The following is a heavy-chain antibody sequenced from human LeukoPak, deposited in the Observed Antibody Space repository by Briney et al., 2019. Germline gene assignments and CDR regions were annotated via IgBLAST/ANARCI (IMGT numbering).Heavy chain of an antibody. D-gene: IGHD3-3*01. CDR2: ILFDESNR. V-gene: IGHV3-30*02. J-gene: IGHJ4*02. CDR3: ASGGVGARKLYSDPFHH. Sequence: GGSLRLSCATSGFTFSNFDMYWVRQAPGKGLEWVSLILFDESNRYYADPVRGRFTISRDISKNTVCLQMNSLRAEDTAMYYCASGGVGARKLYSDPFHHWGQGTLVTVSS. CDR1: GFTFSNFD.